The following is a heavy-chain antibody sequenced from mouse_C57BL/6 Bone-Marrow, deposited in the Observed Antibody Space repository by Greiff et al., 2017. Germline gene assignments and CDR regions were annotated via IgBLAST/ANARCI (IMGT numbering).Heavy chain of an antibody. CDR1: GYSITSGYY. Sequence: EVKVEESGPGLVKPSQSLSLTCSVTGYSITSGYYWNWIRQFPGNKLEWMGYISYDGSNNYNPSLKNRISITRDTSKNQFFLKLNSVTTEDTATYYCATFDYGSSWFDYWGQGTTLTVSS. CDR3: ATFDYGSSWFDY. J-gene: IGHJ2*01. CDR2: ISYDGSN. V-gene: IGHV3-6*01. D-gene: IGHD1-1*01.